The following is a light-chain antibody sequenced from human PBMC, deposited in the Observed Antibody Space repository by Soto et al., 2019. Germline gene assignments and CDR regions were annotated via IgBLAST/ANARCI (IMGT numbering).Light chain of an antibody. J-gene: IGKJ2*01. CDR2: GAS. CDR1: QSVSRT. V-gene: IGKV3-15*01. Sequence: EIVMTQSPASLSVSPGERATLSCRASQSVSRTLAWYQQKPCQAPRLLIYGASTRATGIPARFSGRGSGTDFTLTISSLQSEDFAVYYCQQYDSWRYTFGQGTKVDIK. CDR3: QQYDSWRYT.